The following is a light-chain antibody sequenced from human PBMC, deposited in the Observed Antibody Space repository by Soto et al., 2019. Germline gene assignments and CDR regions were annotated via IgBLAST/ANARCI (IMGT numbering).Light chain of an antibody. CDR1: QSISNY. Sequence: DIQMTQSPSSLSASVGDRVTITCRASQSISNYLNWYQQKPGKAPKLLIYAASSLQSGVQSRFSGSGSGTDFTLTISSLQPEDFATYYCPQSYSTPSTFGQGNKVEIK. CDR2: AAS. J-gene: IGKJ1*01. V-gene: IGKV1-39*01. CDR3: PQSYSTPST.